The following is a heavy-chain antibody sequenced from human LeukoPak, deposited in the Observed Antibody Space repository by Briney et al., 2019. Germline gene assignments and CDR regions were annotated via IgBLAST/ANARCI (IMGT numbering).Heavy chain of an antibody. CDR2: ISSGGSTI. V-gene: IGHV3-11*04. J-gene: IGHJ4*02. D-gene: IGHD3-22*01. CDR1: GFTFSDYY. CDR3: ARDIYYYDSSGYYFPGGSDY. Sequence: GGSLRLSCAASGFTFSDYYMSWIRQAPGKGLEWVSYISSGGSTIYYADSVKGRFTISRDNAKNSLYLQMNSLRAEDTAVYYCARDIYYYDSSGYYFPGGSDYWGQGTLVTVSS.